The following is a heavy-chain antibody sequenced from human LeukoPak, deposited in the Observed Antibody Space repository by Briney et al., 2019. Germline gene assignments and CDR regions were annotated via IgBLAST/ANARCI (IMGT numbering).Heavy chain of an antibody. CDR2: ITSSSHYI. CDR1: GFTFSSYN. V-gene: IGHV3-21*01. CDR3: ARAENSGSGGLDP. Sequence: PGGSLRLSCAASGFTFSSYNMNWVRQAPGKGLEWVSRITSSSHYIYYADSVKGRFTISRDNAKNSLYLDMSSLRADDTAVYYCARAENSGSGGLDPWGQGTLVTVSS. D-gene: IGHD2-15*01. J-gene: IGHJ5*02.